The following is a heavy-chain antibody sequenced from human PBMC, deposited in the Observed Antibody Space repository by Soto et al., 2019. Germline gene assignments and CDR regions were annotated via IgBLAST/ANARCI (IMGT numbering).Heavy chain of an antibody. V-gene: IGHV1-8*01. J-gene: IGHJ3*02. CDR3: ARGRRRYVWGSYRSSSDAFDI. D-gene: IGHD3-16*02. CDR2: MNPNSGNT. Sequence: VKVSCKASGYTFTRYDINWVRQATGQGLEWMGWMNPNSGNTGYAQKFQGRVTMTRNTSISTAYMELSSLRSEDTAVYYCARGRRRYVWGSYRSSSDAFDIWGQGTMVTVSS. CDR1: GYTFTRYD.